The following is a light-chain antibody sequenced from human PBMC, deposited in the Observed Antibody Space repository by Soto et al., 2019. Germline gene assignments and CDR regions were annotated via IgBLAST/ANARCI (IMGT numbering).Light chain of an antibody. J-gene: IGKJ5*01. V-gene: IGKV3-20*01. CDR1: QSVGSR. CDR3: QHYVERSPIT. CDR2: GAS. Sequence: EIVLTQSPATLSLSPVERATLSCRASQSVGSRLAWYQQKPGQAPRLLISGASSRATGIPDRFSGSGSGTDFTLTISRLEPEDFALYYCQHYVERSPITFGQGTRLEIK.